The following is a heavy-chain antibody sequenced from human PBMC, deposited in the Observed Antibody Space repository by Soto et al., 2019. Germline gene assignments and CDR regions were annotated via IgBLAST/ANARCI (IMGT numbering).Heavy chain of an antibody. Sequence: ASVKVSCKASGYTFTSYDINWVRQATGQGLEWMGWKNPNSGNTGYAQKFQGRVTMTRNTSISTAYMELSSLRSEDTAVYYCAGVRGKTYYDILTRSPGAFDIWGQGTMVTVSS. CDR1: GYTFTSYD. CDR3: AGVRGKTYYDILTRSPGAFDI. CDR2: KNPNSGNT. J-gene: IGHJ3*02. D-gene: IGHD3-9*01. V-gene: IGHV1-8*01.